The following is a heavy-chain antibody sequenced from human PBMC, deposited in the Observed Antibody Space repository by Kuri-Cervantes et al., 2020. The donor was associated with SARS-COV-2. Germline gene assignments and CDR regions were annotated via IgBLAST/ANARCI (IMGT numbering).Heavy chain of an antibody. CDR1: GYTFTSYY. CDR2: INPSGGNT. CDR3: AREYDSRGYYADY. J-gene: IGHJ4*02. Sequence: ASVQVSCKASGYTFTSYYMHWVRQAPGQGLEWMGIINPSGGNTNYAQKLQGRVTMTTDTSTSTAYMELRSLRSDDTAVYYCAREYDSRGYYADYWGQGTLVTVSS. V-gene: IGHV1-46*01. D-gene: IGHD3-22*01.